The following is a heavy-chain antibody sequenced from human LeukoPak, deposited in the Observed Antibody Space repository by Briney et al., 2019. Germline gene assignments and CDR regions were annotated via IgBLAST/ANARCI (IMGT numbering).Heavy chain of an antibody. CDR3: ARDTSASNFDY. V-gene: IGHV1-2*02. CDR1: GYTFTGYY. J-gene: IGHJ4*02. CDR2: INTDSGVT. Sequence: ASVKVSCKASGYTFTGYYMHWVRQAPGQGLEWMGWINTDSGVTNYPQSFQGRVTMTRDTSISTAYMELSRLRSDDTAVYYCARDTSASNFDYWGQGTLVTVSS.